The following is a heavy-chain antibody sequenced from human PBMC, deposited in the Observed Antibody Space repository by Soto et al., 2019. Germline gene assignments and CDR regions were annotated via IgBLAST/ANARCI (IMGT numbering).Heavy chain of an antibody. Sequence: SETLSLTCTVSSVSISSSNYYWGWIRQPPGKGLEWIGSIFYSGSTFYNPSLKSRVTISVDTSKNQFSLTLTSVTAADTAVYYCARHEDVDTAFDYWGLGTLVTVSS. CDR3: ARHEDVDTAFDY. J-gene: IGHJ4*02. CDR2: IFYSGST. V-gene: IGHV4-39*01. D-gene: IGHD5-18*01. CDR1: SVSISSSNYY.